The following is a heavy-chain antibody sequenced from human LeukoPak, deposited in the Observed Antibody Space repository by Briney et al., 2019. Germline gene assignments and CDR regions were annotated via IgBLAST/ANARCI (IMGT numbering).Heavy chain of an antibody. J-gene: IGHJ6*02. Sequence: GTSLRLSCAASGFSFSNFAMHWVRQAPGKGLEWVAVILSDGSNEYYGDSVKGRFIISRDNSKDTLNLQMNSLRGGDTAVYYCAKRGARRSDWYGMDVWGQGTSVTVSS. CDR3: AKRGARRSDWYGMDV. CDR1: GFSFSNFA. V-gene: IGHV3-30*18. CDR2: ILSDGSNE. D-gene: IGHD6-6*01.